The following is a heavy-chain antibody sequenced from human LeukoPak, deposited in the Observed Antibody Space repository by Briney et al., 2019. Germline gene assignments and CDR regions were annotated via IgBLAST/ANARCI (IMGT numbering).Heavy chain of an antibody. CDR3: ARGQLQPYYYYYYMDV. CDR1: GGSFSSYY. CDR2: IYYSGST. Sequence: SETLSLTCAVYGGSFSSYYWGWIRQPPGKGLEWIGSIYYSGSTYYNPSLKSRVTISVDTSKNQFSLKLSSVTAADTAVYYCARGQLQPYYYYYYMDVWGKGTTVTVSS. V-gene: IGHV4-39*01. J-gene: IGHJ6*03. D-gene: IGHD1-1*01.